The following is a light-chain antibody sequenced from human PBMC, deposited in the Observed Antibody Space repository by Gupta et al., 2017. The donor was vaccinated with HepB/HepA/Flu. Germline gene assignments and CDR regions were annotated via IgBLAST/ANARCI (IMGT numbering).Light chain of an antibody. Sequence: SQRIQSPSTLSASVGDRVTITCRASQSISSWLAWYQQKPGKAPKLLIYKASSLESGVPSRFSGSGSGTEFTLTISSLHPDDFATYYCQQYNSYPLTFGGGTKVEIK. CDR1: QSISSW. V-gene: IGKV1-5*03. CDR3: QQYNSYPLT. CDR2: KAS. J-gene: IGKJ4*01.